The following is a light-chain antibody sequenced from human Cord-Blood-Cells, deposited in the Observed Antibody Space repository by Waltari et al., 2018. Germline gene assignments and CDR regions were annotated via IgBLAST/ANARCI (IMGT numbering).Light chain of an antibody. J-gene: IGKJ5*01. V-gene: IGKV3-11*01. CDR2: DAS. CDR1: QSVSSY. CDR3: QQRSNWPIT. Sequence: EIVFTQSPATLSLSPGERAPLSCRASQSVSSYLAWYQQKPVQAPRLLIYDASNRATGIPARFSGNGSGTDFTLTISSLEPEDFAVYYCQQRSNWPITFGQGTRLEIK.